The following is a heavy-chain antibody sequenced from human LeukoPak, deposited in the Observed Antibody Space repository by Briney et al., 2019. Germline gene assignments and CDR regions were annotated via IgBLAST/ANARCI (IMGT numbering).Heavy chain of an antibody. V-gene: IGHV3-23*01. CDR1: GFTFSSYA. CDR2: ISGSGGST. Sequence: GGSLRLSCAASGFTFSSYAMSWVRQAPGKGLEWVSAISGSGGSTYYADSVKGRFTISRDNSKNTLYLQMNSLRAEDTAVYYCAKDPLAYCGGDCYPGAFQHWGQGTLVTVSS. CDR3: AKDPLAYCGGDCYPGAFQH. D-gene: IGHD2-21*02. J-gene: IGHJ1*01.